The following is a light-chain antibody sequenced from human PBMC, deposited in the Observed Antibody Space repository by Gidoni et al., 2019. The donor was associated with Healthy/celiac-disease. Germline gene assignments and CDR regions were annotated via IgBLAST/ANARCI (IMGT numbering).Light chain of an antibody. J-gene: IGKJ4*01. CDR2: TLS. CDR1: QSLLDSDDGNTY. CDR3: MQRIEFPSGLT. V-gene: IGKV2-40*01. Sequence: DIVMTQPPLSLPVTPGEPASISCRSSQSLLDSDDGNTYLDWYLQKPGQSPQLLFYTLSDRAAGVPDRFSGSGSGTDFTLKISRVEAEDVGVYYCMQRIEFPSGLTFGGGTKVEIK.